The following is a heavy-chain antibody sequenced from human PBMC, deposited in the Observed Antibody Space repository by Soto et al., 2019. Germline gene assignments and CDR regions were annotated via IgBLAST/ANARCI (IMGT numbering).Heavy chain of an antibody. J-gene: IGHJ4*02. Sequence: PSESLSLTCTVSGGSISSGDYYWSWIRQPPGKGLEWIGYIYYSGSTYYNPSLKSRVTISVDTSKNQFSLKLSSVTAADTAVYYCARDHTDMGSWYWGQGTLVTVSS. D-gene: IGHD6-13*01. CDR1: GGSISSGDYY. CDR3: ARDHTDMGSWY. CDR2: IYYSGST. V-gene: IGHV4-30-4*01.